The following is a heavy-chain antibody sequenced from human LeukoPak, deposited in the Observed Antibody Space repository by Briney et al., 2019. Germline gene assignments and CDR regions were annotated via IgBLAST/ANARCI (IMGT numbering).Heavy chain of an antibody. CDR3: ARDQDGWSYFFDY. J-gene: IGHJ4*02. CDR1: GGSISSYY. V-gene: IGHV4-59*01. D-gene: IGHD3-3*01. Sequence: PSETLSLTCTVSGGSISSYYWSWIRQPPGKGLEWIGYIYNSGSTKYNASLKSRVTISVDTSKNQFSLKLSSVTAADTAAYYCARDQDGWSYFFDYWGQGTLVTVSS. CDR2: IYNSGST.